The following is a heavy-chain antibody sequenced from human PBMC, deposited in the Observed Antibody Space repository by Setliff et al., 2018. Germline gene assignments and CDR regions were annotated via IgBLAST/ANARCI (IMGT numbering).Heavy chain of an antibody. V-gene: IGHV4-38-2*01. D-gene: IGHD3-10*01. CDR1: GCSISSGYY. J-gene: IGHJ4*02. CDR3: ARLWRRIQQIDY. Sequence: PSETLSLTCAVSGCSISSGYYWGWIRQPPGKGLEWIGSIYHSGSTYYNPSLKSRVTISVDTSKNQFSLKLSSVTAADTAVYYCARLWRRIQQIDYWGQGTLVTVSS. CDR2: IYHSGST.